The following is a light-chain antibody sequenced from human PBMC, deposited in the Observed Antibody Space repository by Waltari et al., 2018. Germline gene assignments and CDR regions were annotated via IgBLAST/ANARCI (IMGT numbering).Light chain of an antibody. CDR3: QQRGNWPLT. CDR1: QSLNWD. V-gene: IGKV3-11*01. J-gene: IGKJ4*01. CDR2: DTS. Sequence: CSASQSLNWDLAWSLHRPGQAPILLIFDTSNRATGIPASFSGSGSDADFTLTFSSLEPDDSAVYYCQQRGNWPLTFGGGTKVEIK.